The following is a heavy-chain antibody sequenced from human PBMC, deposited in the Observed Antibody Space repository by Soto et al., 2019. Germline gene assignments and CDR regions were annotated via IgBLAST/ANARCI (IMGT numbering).Heavy chain of an antibody. D-gene: IGHD3-3*01. CDR1: GGSISSGGYY. V-gene: IGHV4-31*03. CDR3: ARDLRWSGYSRVDV. Sequence: QVQLQESGPGLVKPSQTLSLTCTVSGGSISSGGYYWSWIRQHPGKGLEWIGYIYYSGSTYYNPSLKSRVTTSVDTSKNQFSLKLSSVTAADTAVYYCARDLRWSGYSRVDVWGKGTTVTDSS. J-gene: IGHJ6*04. CDR2: IYYSGST.